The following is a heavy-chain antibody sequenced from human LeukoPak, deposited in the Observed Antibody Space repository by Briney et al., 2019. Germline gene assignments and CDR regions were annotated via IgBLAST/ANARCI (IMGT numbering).Heavy chain of an antibody. CDR1: VYIFTAYF. Sequence: ASVKVSCKASVYIFTAYFIHWVRQAPGQGLEWMGWINPNGGGTNYAQKFQARVTLTRDTSISTAYMELSSLGSDDAAVYYCAREVAGKIYSDYWGQGTLVSVSS. J-gene: IGHJ4*02. V-gene: IGHV1-2*02. CDR3: AREVAGKIYSDY. CDR2: INPNGGGT. D-gene: IGHD6-19*01.